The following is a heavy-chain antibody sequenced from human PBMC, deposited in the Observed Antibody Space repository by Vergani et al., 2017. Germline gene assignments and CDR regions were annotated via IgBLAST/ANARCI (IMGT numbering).Heavy chain of an antibody. CDR3: ARPASSGSYSTPFDY. CDR1: GYSFTSYW. D-gene: IGHD1-26*01. J-gene: IGHJ4*02. V-gene: IGHV5-10-1*01. Sequence: EVQLVQSGAEVKKPGESLRISCKGSGYSFTSYWISWVRQMPGKGLEWVGRIDPSDSYTNYSPSFQGHVTISAGKSISTAYLQWSSLKASDTAMYYCARPASSGSYSTPFDYWGQGTLVTVSS. CDR2: IDPSDSYT.